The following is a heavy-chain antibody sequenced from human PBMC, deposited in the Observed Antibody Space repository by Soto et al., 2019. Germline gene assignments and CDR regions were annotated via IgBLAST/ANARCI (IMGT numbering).Heavy chain of an antibody. CDR1: GFTFSSYW. CDR3: ARIAASGGGWDV. CDR2: IKQDGSEE. D-gene: IGHD6-6*01. J-gene: IGHJ6*01. Sequence: EVQLVESGGGLVQPGGSLRLSCVDSGFTFSSYWMSWVRQARVKGLEWVGNIKQDGSEENNVDAVKGRFTVSRDSAKNSMYLQMSSLRAEDTVGYYCARIAASGGGWDVWGQGTAVGVSS. V-gene: IGHV3-7*01.